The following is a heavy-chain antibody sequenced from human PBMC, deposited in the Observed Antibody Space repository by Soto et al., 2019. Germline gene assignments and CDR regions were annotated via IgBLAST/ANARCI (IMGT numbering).Heavy chain of an antibody. Sequence: SETLSLTCTVSGGSISSYYWSWIRQPPGKGLEWIGYIYYSGSTNYNPSLKSRVTISVDTSKNQFPLKLSSVTAADTAVYYCARPYRRYCSGGSCYSYYYYYMDVWGKGTTVTVSS. J-gene: IGHJ6*03. D-gene: IGHD2-15*01. CDR2: IYYSGST. CDR1: GGSISSYY. V-gene: IGHV4-59*01. CDR3: ARPYRRYCSGGSCYSYYYYYMDV.